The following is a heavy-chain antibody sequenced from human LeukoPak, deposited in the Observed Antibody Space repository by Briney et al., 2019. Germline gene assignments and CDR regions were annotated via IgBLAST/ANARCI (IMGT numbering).Heavy chain of an antibody. D-gene: IGHD2-2*01. CDR1: AFTFSSYS. CDR2: ISSSGSTT. CDR3: ASYCSTTSCYAVDY. J-gene: IGHJ4*02. Sequence: GGSLRLSCAASAFTFSSYSMNWVRQAPGKGLEWVSYISSSGSTTYYADSVKGRFTISRDNAKNSLYLQMYSLRAEDTAVYYCASYCSTTSCYAVDYWGQGTLVTVSS. V-gene: IGHV3-48*01.